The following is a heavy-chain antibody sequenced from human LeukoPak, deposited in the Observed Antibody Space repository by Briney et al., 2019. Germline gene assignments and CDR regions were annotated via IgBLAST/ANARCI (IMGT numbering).Heavy chain of an antibody. Sequence: GESLKISCKGSGYSFTSYWIGWVRQMPGKGLEWMGIIYPGDSDTRYSPSFQGQVTISADKSISTAYLQWSSLRASDTAMYYCARRGDTAMVDFDYWGQGTLVTVSS. CDR2: IYPGDSDT. CDR1: GYSFTSYW. CDR3: ARRGDTAMVDFDY. V-gene: IGHV5-51*01. D-gene: IGHD5-18*01. J-gene: IGHJ4*02.